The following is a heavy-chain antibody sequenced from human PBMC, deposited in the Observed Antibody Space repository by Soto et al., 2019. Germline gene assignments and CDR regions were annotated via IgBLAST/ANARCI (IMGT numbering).Heavy chain of an antibody. J-gene: IGHJ4*02. D-gene: IGHD4-17*01. CDR1: GFTFSSYG. CDR3: ARDKDYGDYLDY. Sequence: QVQLVESGGGVVQPGRSLRLSCAASGFTFSSYGMHWVRQAPGKGLEWVAVIWYDGSNKYYADSVKGRFTISRDNSKNTLYLQMNSLRAEDTAVYYCARDKDYGDYLDYWGQGTLLTVSS. V-gene: IGHV3-33*01. CDR2: IWYDGSNK.